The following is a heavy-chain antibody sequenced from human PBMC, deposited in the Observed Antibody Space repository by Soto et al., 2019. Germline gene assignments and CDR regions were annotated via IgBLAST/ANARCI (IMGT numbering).Heavy chain of an antibody. CDR2: IFHTGST. CDR3: ASTLAAAGTNYYYYGLGV. D-gene: IGHD6-13*01. J-gene: IGHJ6*02. Sequence: PSETLSLTCTVSGGSVSSGSYYWSWIRQPPXKGLEWIGYIFHTGSTNYNPSLKSRVTISVDTSQNHFSLGLSSVTAADTAVYYCASTLAAAGTNYYYYGLGVWGQGTTVTVSS. V-gene: IGHV4-61*03. CDR1: GGSVSSGSYY.